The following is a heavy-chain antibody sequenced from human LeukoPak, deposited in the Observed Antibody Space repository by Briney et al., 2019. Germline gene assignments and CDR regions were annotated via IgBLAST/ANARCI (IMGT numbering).Heavy chain of an antibody. D-gene: IGHD2-2*01. CDR3: AKDPRQYCSSTTCYFNWFDP. CDR2: ISYDGSNE. V-gene: IGHV3-30*18. Sequence: GGSLRLSCAASEFTFSIYGKHWVRQAPGKGLEWVAVISYDGSNEYYADSVKGRFTISRDNSKNTLYLQMNSLRAEDTAVYYCAKDPRQYCSSTTCYFNWFDPWGQGTLVTVSS. J-gene: IGHJ5*02. CDR1: EFTFSIYG.